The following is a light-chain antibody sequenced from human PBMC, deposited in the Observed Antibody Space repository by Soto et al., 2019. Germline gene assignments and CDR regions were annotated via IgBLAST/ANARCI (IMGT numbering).Light chain of an antibody. CDR1: QSLLHSNGYNY. CDR3: MQALQTPA. V-gene: IGKV2-28*01. Sequence: DIVMTQSPLSLPVTPGEPASISCRSSQSLLHSNGYNYLDWYLQKPGQSPQLLIYLGSNRASGVPDRFSGSGSGRDFTLKISRVEAEDVGVYYCMQALQTPAFGQGTRLEMK. J-gene: IGKJ5*01. CDR2: LGS.